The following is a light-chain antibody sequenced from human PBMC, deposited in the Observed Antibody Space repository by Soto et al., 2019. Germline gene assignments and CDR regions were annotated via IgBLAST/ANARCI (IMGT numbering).Light chain of an antibody. Sequence: IQLTQSPSSLPASVGDRVTITCRASQGISRYLAWYQQKPGEAPKLLIYAASTLQTGVPSRFSGSGSGTDFTLTISSLQPEDFATYYCQQLNSFPWTFGQGSTVEIK. CDR3: QQLNSFPWT. CDR2: AAS. CDR1: QGISRY. V-gene: IGKV1-9*01. J-gene: IGKJ1*01.